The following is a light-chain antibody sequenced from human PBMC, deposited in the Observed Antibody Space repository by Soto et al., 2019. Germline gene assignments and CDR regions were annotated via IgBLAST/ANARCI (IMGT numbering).Light chain of an antibody. J-gene: IGKJ5*01. CDR2: DAS. Sequence: EIVLTQSPATLSVSPGERVTLSCRASQSVSRYLAWYQQKPGQAPRLLIYDASNRATGVPARFSGSGSGIDFTLAVSSLEPEDFAVYYCQQRGDWPITFGQGTRLEIK. CDR1: QSVSRY. CDR3: QQRGDWPIT. V-gene: IGKV3-11*01.